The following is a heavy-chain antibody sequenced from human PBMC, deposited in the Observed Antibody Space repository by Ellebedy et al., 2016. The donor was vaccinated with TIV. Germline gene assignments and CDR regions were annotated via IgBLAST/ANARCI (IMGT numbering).Heavy chain of an antibody. J-gene: IGHJ5*02. D-gene: IGHD2-15*01. CDR1: GFTFSDHY. CDR2: TRNNANSYTT. V-gene: IGHV3-72*01. CDR3: AREDWWRFDP. Sequence: GESLKISXAASGFTFSDHYMDWVRQAPGKGLEWVGRTRNNANSYTTEYAASVKGRFTISRDESKDSLFLQMNSLKIEDTAVYYCAREDWWRFDPWGQGTLVTVSS.